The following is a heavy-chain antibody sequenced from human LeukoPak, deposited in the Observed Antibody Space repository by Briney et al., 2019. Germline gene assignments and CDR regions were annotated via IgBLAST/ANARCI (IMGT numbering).Heavy chain of an antibody. J-gene: IGHJ6*03. Sequence: PGRSLRLSCAASGFTFSSYGMHWVRQAPGKGLEWVAVISYDGSNKYYADSVKGRFTISRDNSKNTLYLQMNSLRAEDTAVYYCARGYSSSWHHYYYYMDVWGKGTTVTVSS. V-gene: IGHV3-30*03. CDR2: ISYDGSNK. CDR1: GFTFSSYG. D-gene: IGHD6-13*01. CDR3: ARGYSSSWHHYYYYMDV.